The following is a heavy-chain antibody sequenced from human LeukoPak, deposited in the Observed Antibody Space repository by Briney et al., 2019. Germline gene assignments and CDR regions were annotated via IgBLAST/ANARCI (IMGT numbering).Heavy chain of an antibody. Sequence: PGGSLRLSCAASGFTFSSYAMSWVRQAPGKGLEWVSAISGSGGSTYYADSVKGRFTIPRDNSKNTLYLQMNSLRAEDMAVYYCAKTVTLAFRVAFDIWGQGTMVTVSS. D-gene: IGHD3-10*01. CDR3: AKTVTLAFRVAFDI. CDR2: ISGSGGST. CDR1: GFTFSSYA. J-gene: IGHJ3*02. V-gene: IGHV3-23*01.